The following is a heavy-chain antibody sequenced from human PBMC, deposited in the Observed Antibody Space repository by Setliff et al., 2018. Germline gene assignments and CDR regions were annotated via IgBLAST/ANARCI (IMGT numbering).Heavy chain of an antibody. CDR2: INHSGST. J-gene: IGHJ6*03. CDR1: GGSFSDYY. CDR3: ARMSGFQYMDV. V-gene: IGHV4-34*01. D-gene: IGHD3-3*01. Sequence: PSETLSLTCGASGGSFSDYYWTWIRQTPGKGLEWIGEINHSGSTKCNPSLKSRVTISVDTPKNQFSLELTSVTAADTAVYYCARMSGFQYMDVWGKGTTVTVSS.